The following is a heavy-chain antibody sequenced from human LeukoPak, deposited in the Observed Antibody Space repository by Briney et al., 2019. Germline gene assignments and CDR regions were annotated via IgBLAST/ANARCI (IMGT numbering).Heavy chain of an antibody. CDR1: GGSFSGYY. CDR3: ARGLKSLRGYSYGHCFDY. V-gene: IGHV4-34*01. Sequence: SETLSLTCAVYGGSFSGYYWSWIRQPPGRGLEWIGEINHSGSTNYNPSLKSRVTISVDTSKNQFSLKLSSVTAADTAVYYCARGLKSLRGYSYGHCFDYWGQGTRVTVSS. CDR2: INHSGST. J-gene: IGHJ4*02. D-gene: IGHD5-18*01.